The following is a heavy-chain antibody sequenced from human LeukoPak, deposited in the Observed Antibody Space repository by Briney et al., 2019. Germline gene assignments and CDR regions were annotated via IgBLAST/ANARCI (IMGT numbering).Heavy chain of an antibody. CDR2: INHSGST. J-gene: IGHJ5*02. Sequence: SETLSLTCAVYGGSFSGYYWSWIRQPPGKGLEWIGEINHSGSTNCNPSLKSRVTISVDTSKNQFSLKLSSVTAADTAVYYCARGVGTMVRGVTFDWFDPWGQGTLVTVSS. V-gene: IGHV4-34*01. CDR3: ARGVGTMVRGVTFDWFDP. CDR1: GGSFSGYY. D-gene: IGHD3-10*01.